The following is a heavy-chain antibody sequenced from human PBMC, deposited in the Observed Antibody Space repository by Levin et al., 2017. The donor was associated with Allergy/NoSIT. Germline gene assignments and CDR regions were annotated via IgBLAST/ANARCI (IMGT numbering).Heavy chain of an antibody. J-gene: IGHJ4*02. D-gene: IGHD5-12*01. V-gene: IGHV1-2*06. CDR2: INPNSGGT. Sequence: ASVKVSCKASGYTFTGYYMHWVRQAPGQGLEWMGRINPNSGGTNYAQKFQGRVTMTRDTSISTAYMELSRLRSDDTAVYYCARDRGLGGYVSHFDYWGQGTLVTVSS. CDR3: ARDRGLGGYVSHFDY. CDR1: GYTFTGYY.